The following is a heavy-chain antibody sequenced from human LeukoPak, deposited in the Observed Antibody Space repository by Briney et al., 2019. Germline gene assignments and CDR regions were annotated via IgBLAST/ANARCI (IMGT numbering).Heavy chain of an antibody. J-gene: IGHJ4*02. D-gene: IGHD3-22*01. V-gene: IGHV3-21*01. Sequence: GGSLRLSCAASGFTLSCYSMNWVRQAPGKGLEWVSSISSSSSDIYYADSVKGRCTISRANAKNSLYLQMNILRAEDTAVYYCARIDSAHYYDSSGYHGSFDYWGQGTLVTVSS. CDR2: ISSSSSDI. CDR3: ARIDSAHYYDSSGYHGSFDY. CDR1: GFTLSCYS.